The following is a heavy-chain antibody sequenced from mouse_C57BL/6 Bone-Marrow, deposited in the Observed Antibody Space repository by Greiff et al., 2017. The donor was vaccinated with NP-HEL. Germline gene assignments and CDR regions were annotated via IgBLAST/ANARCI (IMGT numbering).Heavy chain of an antibody. V-gene: IGHV5-6*01. D-gene: IGHD2-4*01. CDR2: ISSGGSYT. CDR1: GFTFSSYG. Sequence: EVMLVESGGDLVKPGGSLKLSCAASGFTFSSYGMSWVRPTPDKRLEWVATISSGGSYTYYPDRVKGRFTISRDNAKNTLYLQMSSLKSEDTAMYYCASPYDYDVAWFAYGGQGTLVTVSA. CDR3: ASPYDYDVAWFAY. J-gene: IGHJ3*01.